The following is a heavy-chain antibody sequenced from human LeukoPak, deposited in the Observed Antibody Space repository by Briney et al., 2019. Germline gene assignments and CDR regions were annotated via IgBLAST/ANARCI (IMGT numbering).Heavy chain of an antibody. D-gene: IGHD3-22*01. CDR2: IIPILGIA. Sequence: TVKVSCKASGGTFSSYAISWVRQAPGQGLEWMGRIIPILGIANYAQKFQGRVTITADKSTSTAYMELSSLRSEDTAVYYCARSTYYYDSSGYYPYWGQGTLVTVSS. CDR3: ARSTYYYDSSGYYPY. J-gene: IGHJ4*02. V-gene: IGHV1-69*04. CDR1: GGTFSSYA.